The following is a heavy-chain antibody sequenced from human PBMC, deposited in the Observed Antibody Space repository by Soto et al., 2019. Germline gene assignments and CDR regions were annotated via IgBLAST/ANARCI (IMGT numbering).Heavy chain of an antibody. V-gene: IGHV3-23*01. Sequence: EVQLLESGGGLVQPGGSLRLSCSASGFTFSSHAMSWVRQAPGQGLEWVSAISDSGGSTYYADAVKGRFTISRDNSKNTLYQQMNSLRAEDTAVYYCAKGAYYDFWSGYTAFDIWGQGTMVTVSS. CDR1: GFTFSSHA. J-gene: IGHJ3*02. D-gene: IGHD3-3*01. CDR2: ISDSGGST. CDR3: AKGAYYDFWSGYTAFDI.